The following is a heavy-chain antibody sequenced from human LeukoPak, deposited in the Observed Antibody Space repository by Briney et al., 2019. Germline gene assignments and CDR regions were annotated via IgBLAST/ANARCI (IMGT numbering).Heavy chain of an antibody. J-gene: IGHJ6*04. CDR2: IYHSGST. CDR1: GGSISSGGYS. V-gene: IGHV4-30-2*01. CDR3: ARGRGQWGSSWSTYYYYGMDV. Sequence: SETLSLTCAVSGGSISSGGYSWSWIRQPPGKGLEWIGYIYHSGSTYYNPSLKSRVTISVGRSKNQFSLKLSSVTAADTAVYYCARGRGQWGSSWSTYYYYGMDVWGKGTTVTVSS. D-gene: IGHD6-13*01.